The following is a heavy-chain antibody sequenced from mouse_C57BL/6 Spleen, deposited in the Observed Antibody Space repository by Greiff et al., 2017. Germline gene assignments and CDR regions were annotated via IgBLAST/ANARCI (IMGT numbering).Heavy chain of an antibody. V-gene: IGHV1-69*01. J-gene: IGHJ3*01. D-gene: IGHD2-2*01. CDR1: GYTFTSYW. Sequence: QVQLQQPGAELVMPGASVKLSCKASGYTFTSYWMHWVKQRPGQGLEWIGEIDPSDSYTNYNQKFKGNSTLTVDKSSSTAYMQLSSLTSEDSAVYYCASQGYDTLAYWGQGTLVTVSA. CDR3: ASQGYDTLAY. CDR2: IDPSDSYT.